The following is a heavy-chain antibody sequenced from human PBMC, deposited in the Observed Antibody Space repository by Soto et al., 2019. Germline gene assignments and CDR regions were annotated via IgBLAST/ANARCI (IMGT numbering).Heavy chain of an antibody. V-gene: IGHV3-33*01. D-gene: IGHD1-26*01. CDR2: IWYDGSNK. CDR3: ARVKIVGAKYYYYGMDV. J-gene: IGHJ6*02. CDR1: GFTFSSYG. Sequence: GSLRLSCAASGFTFSSYGMHWVRQAPGKGLEWVAVIWYDGSNKYYADSVKGRFTISRDNSKNTLYLQKNSLRAEDTAVYYCARVKIVGAKYYYYGMDVWGQGTTVTVSS.